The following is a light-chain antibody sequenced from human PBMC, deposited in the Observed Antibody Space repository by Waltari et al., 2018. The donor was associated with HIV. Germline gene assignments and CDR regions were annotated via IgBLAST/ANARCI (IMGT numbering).Light chain of an antibody. Sequence: QSALTQPPSVSGSPGQSVTIYCTGTSNDVARYDRVSWYQQPPGRGPKLLIYEVVNRPSGVPGRFSGSKSGNTASRTIFGLQSEDEADYHCRSFTASGTWVFGGGTKLTV. V-gene: IGLV2-18*02. CDR2: EVV. CDR1: SNDVARYDR. CDR3: RSFTASGTWV. J-gene: IGLJ3*02.